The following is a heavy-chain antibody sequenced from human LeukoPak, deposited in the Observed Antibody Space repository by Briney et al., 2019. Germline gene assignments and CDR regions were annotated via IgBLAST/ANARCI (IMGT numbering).Heavy chain of an antibody. J-gene: IGHJ4*02. V-gene: IGHV3-48*03. Sequence: GGSLRLSCVGSGFTFSGHDMNWVRQAPGKGLEWVSYIIADGTSTYYADSVKGRFTISRDNAKNSLSLQMNNLRAEDTAVYYCARNPAKVFPAVYWGQGTLVTVSS. D-gene: IGHD2-2*01. CDR2: IIADGTST. CDR1: GFTFSGHD. CDR3: ARNPAKVFPAVY.